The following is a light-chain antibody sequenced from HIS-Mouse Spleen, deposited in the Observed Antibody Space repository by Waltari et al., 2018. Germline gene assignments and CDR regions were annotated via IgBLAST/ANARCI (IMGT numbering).Light chain of an antibody. Sequence: SYELTQPPSVSVSPGQTAMITCSGDALPKKYAYWYQQKSGQAPLLVIYEYSKRPSGIPERFSGSSSGTMATLTISGAQVEDEADYYCYSTDSSGNHRVFGGGTKLTVL. CDR2: EYS. J-gene: IGLJ2*01. CDR1: ALPKKY. V-gene: IGLV3-10*01. CDR3: YSTDSSGNHRV.